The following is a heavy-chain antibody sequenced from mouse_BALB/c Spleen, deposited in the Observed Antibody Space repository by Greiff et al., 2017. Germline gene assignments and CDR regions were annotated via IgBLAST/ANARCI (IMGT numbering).Heavy chain of an antibody. J-gene: IGHJ3*01. V-gene: IGHV5-4*02. CDR2: ISDGGSYT. Sequence: EVQGVESGGGLVKPGGSLKLSCAASGFTFSDYYMYWVRQTPEKRLEWVATISDGGSYTYYPDSVKGRFTITRDNAKNNLYLQMSSLKSEDTAMYYCASASGGGRYGSLAYWGQGTLVTVSA. CDR1: GFTFSDYY. CDR3: ASASGGGRYGSLAY. D-gene: IGHD2-10*02.